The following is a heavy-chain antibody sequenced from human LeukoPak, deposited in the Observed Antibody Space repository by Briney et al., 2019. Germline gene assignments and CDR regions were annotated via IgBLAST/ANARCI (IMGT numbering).Heavy chain of an antibody. CDR1: GYTFTSYY. J-gene: IGHJ5*02. Sequence: ASVKVSCKASGYTFTSYYMHWVRQAPGQGLEWMGIINPSGGSTSYAQKFQGRVTMTTDTSTSTAYMELRSLRSDDTAVYCCARDGTIFGVVIILFDPWGQGTLVTVSS. CDR3: ARDGTIFGVVIILFDP. V-gene: IGHV1-46*01. D-gene: IGHD3-3*01. CDR2: INPSGGST.